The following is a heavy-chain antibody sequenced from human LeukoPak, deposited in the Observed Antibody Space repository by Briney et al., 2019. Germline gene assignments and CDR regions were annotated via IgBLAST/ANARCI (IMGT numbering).Heavy chain of an antibody. CDR1: GFTFSNAW. CDR2: IKSKTDGGTT. D-gene: IGHD6-19*01. J-gene: IGHJ4*02. Sequence: GGSLRLSCAASGFTFSNAWMSWVRQAPGKGLEWVGRIKSKTDGGTTDYAAPVKGGFTISRDDSKNTLYLQMNSLKTEDTAVYYCTTSHPREWLVRTYYFDYWGQGTLVTVSS. CDR3: TTSHPREWLVRTYYFDY. V-gene: IGHV3-15*01.